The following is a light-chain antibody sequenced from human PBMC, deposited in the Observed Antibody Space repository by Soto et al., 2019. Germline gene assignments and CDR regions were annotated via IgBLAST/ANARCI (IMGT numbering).Light chain of an antibody. CDR1: EDIKSD. CDR3: LQHRAYPRT. V-gene: IGKV1-17*01. Sequence: DIQMTQSPSSLSASVGDRVIITCRASEDIKSDLGWYQQKAGEAPRRLISATSSLQSGVPSRFSGSGSGTEFTLTISSLQPEDLATYYCLQHRAYPRTFGQGTKVEIK. J-gene: IGKJ1*01. CDR2: ATS.